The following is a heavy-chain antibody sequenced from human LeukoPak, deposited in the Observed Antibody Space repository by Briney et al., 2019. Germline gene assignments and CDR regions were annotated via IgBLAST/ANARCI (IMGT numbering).Heavy chain of an antibody. Sequence: GGSLRLSCAASGFTFSDYWLSWVRQAPGKGLEWVANIKDDGSQKNHVDSVKGRFTISRDNARNSLYPQMNSLRAEDTAVYYCAREIRYTASAFDYWGQGTLVTVSS. V-gene: IGHV3-7*03. CDR3: AREIRYTASAFDY. J-gene: IGHJ4*02. D-gene: IGHD2-2*02. CDR2: IKDDGSQK. CDR1: GFTFSDYW.